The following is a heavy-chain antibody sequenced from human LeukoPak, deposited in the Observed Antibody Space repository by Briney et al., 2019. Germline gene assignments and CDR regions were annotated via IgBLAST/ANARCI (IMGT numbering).Heavy chain of an antibody. CDR2: IYHSGST. CDR3: ARPSGYYYYMDV. CDR1: GYSISSGYY. D-gene: IGHD3-10*01. J-gene: IGHJ6*03. V-gene: IGHV4-38-2*01. Sequence: PSETLSLTCAVSGYSISSGYYWGWIRQPPGKGLEWIGSIYHSGSTYYNPSLKSRVTISVDTSKNQFSLELSSVTAADTAVYYCARPSGYYYYMDVWGKGTTVTVSS.